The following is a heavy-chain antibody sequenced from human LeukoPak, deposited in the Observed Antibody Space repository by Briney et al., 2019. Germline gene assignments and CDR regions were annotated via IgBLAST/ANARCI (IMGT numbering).Heavy chain of an antibody. Sequence: PGGSLRLSCAASGVTLSSYAMSWVRQAPGKGLEWVSSITSSSSYIYYADSVKGRFTISRDNAKNSLYLQMNSLRAEDTAVYYCARDSLELRGIPDYWGQGTLVTVSS. CDR2: ITSSSSYI. D-gene: IGHD1-7*01. V-gene: IGHV3-21*01. CDR3: ARDSLELRGIPDY. J-gene: IGHJ4*02. CDR1: GVTLSSYA.